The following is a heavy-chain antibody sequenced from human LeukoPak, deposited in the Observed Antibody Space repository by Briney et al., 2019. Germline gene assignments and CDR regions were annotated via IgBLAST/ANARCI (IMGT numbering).Heavy chain of an antibody. J-gene: IGHJ4*02. D-gene: IGHD3-10*01. Sequence: GGSLRLSCAASGFSFGDYAMSWVRQAPGKGLEWVSAISGSGGVTYHAESVKGRFTISRDNSKNTLYLQMNSLRAEDTAVYYCARSRLLWFGELLFDYWGQGTLVTVSS. V-gene: IGHV3-23*01. CDR3: ARSRLLWFGELLFDY. CDR2: ISGSGGVT. CDR1: GFSFGDYA.